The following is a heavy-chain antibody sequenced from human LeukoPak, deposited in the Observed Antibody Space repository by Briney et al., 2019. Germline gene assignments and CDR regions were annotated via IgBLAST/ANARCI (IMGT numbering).Heavy chain of an antibody. Sequence: SETLSLTCAVYGEFFSGYYWSWIRQPPGKGLEWIGEINHSGSTNYNPSLKSRVTISVDTSKNQFSLKLSSVTAADTAVYYCARGLAGDSGHYYFDYWGQGTLVTVSS. J-gene: IGHJ4*02. CDR1: GEFFSGYY. CDR2: INHSGST. D-gene: IGHD5-12*01. V-gene: IGHV4-34*01. CDR3: ARGLAGDSGHYYFDY.